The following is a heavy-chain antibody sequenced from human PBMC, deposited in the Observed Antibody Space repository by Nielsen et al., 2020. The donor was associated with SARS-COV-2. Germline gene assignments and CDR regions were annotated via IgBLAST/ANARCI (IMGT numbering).Heavy chain of an antibody. CDR3: ARDVGGWFDP. V-gene: IGHV4-30-4*01. CDR2: IYYSGST. CDR1: GGSFSSGDYF. Sequence: SETLSLTCTVSGGSFSSGDYFWSWIRQPPGKGLEWLGYIYYSGSTYYNPSLKSRVTISVDTSKNQFSLKLSSVTAADTAGYYCARDVGGWFDPWGQGTLVTVSS. J-gene: IGHJ5*02. D-gene: IGHD4-23*01.